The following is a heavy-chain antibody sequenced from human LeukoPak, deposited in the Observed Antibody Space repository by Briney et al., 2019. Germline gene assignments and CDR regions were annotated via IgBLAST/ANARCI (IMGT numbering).Heavy chain of an antibody. V-gene: IGHV3-21*01. J-gene: IGHJ4*02. Sequence: GGSLRLSCAAPGFTFSSYSMNWARQAPGKGLEWVSSISSSSSYIYYADSVKGRFTISRDNAKNSLYLQMNSLRAEDTAVYYCARDFIAVAGTGDWGQGTLVTVSS. CDR2: ISSSSSYI. D-gene: IGHD6-19*01. CDR1: GFTFSSYS. CDR3: ARDFIAVAGTGD.